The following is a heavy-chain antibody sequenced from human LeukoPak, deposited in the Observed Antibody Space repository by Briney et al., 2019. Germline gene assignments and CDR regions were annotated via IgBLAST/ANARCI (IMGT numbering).Heavy chain of an antibody. J-gene: IGHJ4*02. CDR1: GYSFTSYW. V-gene: IGHV5-51*01. CDR3: ARPGGLRLGELSVLRY. CDR2: IYPGHSDT. D-gene: IGHD3-16*02. Sequence: GESLKISCKGSGYSFTSYWIGWVRQMPGKGLEWMGIIYPGHSDTRYSPSFQGQVTISADKSISTAYLQWSSLKASDTAMYYCARPGGLRLGELSVLRYWGQGTLVTVSS.